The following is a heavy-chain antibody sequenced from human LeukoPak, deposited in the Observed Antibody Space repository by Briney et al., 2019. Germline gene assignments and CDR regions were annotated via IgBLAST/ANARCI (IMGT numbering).Heavy chain of an antibody. CDR3: ARDAAYGYDRFDY. CDR1: GFTLSSYA. Sequence: PGVPQRLSCAASGFTLSSYAMHWVRQAPGKGLEWVAVISYDRSNKCYADSVKGRFTISRDNSKNTLYLQMNSLRAEDTAVYYCARDAAYGYDRFDYWGQGTQVTVSS. CDR2: ISYDRSNK. D-gene: IGHD5-18*01. V-gene: IGHV3-30*04. J-gene: IGHJ4*02.